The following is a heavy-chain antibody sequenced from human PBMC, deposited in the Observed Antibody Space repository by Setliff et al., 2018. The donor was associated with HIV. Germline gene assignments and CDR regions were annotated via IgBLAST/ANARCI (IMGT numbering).Heavy chain of an antibody. Sequence: SETLSLTCAIYGGSFSGNYWSWIRQPPGKGLEWIGEINYSGTTNHNPFLKSRVTISVDTSKKQFSLKLNSVTAADTAVYYCATTYCRGADCPQMYDYWGQGTLVTVS. V-gene: IGHV4-34*01. J-gene: IGHJ4*02. CDR3: ATTYCRGADCPQMYDY. D-gene: IGHD2-21*02. CDR1: GGSFSGNY. CDR2: INYSGTT.